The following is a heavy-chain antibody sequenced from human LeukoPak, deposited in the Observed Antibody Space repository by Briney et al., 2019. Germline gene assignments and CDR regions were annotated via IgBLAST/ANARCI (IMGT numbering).Heavy chain of an antibody. Sequence: SETLSLTCTVSGGSISSGGYYWSWIRQPPGKGLEWIGYIYHSGSTYYNLSLKSRVTISVDRSKNQFSLKLSSVTAADTAVYYCARGMGATGDNWFDPWGQGTLVTVSS. V-gene: IGHV4-30-2*01. CDR1: GGSISSGGYY. D-gene: IGHD1-26*01. J-gene: IGHJ5*02. CDR3: ARGMGATGDNWFDP. CDR2: IYHSGST.